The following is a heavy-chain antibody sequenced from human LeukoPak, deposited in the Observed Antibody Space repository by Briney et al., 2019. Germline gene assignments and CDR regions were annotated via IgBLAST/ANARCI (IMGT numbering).Heavy chain of an antibody. Sequence: GGSLRLSCAASGFSFSNYGMNWVRQAPGKGLEWVSGIIGSGGTTYYADSVKGRFTISRDNSKNTLYLQMNSLRAEDTAVYYCAKPAKTDYVDYWGQGTLVTVSS. CDR3: AKPAKTDYVDY. J-gene: IGHJ4*02. CDR1: GFSFSNYG. V-gene: IGHV3-23*01. CDR2: IIGSGGTT. D-gene: IGHD4/OR15-4a*01.